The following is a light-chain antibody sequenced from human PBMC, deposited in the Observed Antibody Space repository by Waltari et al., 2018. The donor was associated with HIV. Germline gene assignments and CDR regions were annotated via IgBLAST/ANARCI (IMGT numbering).Light chain of an antibody. V-gene: IGLV2-8*01. Sequence: QSALTQPPSASGSPGQSVTIPCPGTSSDVAGYNHVSWYHQHPGTAPKLRIYEVFKRPSWLPDRFSCSKSGKSDSLRVSGLQAEDEADYYRSSYAGSRIQVVFGGGTKLLVL. CDR2: EVF. CDR1: SSDVAGYNH. J-gene: IGLJ2*01. CDR3: SSYAGSRIQVV.